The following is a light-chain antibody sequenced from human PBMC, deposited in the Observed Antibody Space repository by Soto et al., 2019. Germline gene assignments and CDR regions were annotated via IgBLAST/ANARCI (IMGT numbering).Light chain of an antibody. CDR2: GAS. J-gene: IGKJ1*01. V-gene: IGKV3-15*01. CDR1: QSVIRN. CDR3: QQYSSWPPWT. Sequence: EILMTQSPATLSVSPGERATLSCRASQSVIRNLAWYQQKPGQAPRLLIYGASARATGIPARFSGSGSGTEFTLTISSLESEDSAVYYCQQYSSWPPWTFGQGTKVEIK.